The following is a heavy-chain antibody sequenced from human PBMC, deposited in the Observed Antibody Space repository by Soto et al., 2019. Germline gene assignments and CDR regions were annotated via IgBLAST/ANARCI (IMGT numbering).Heavy chain of an antibody. CDR1: GFTFSSYA. CDR2: ISGSGGST. J-gene: IGHJ4*02. CDR3: AKDRARCIAARLCYFDY. D-gene: IGHD6-6*01. Sequence: SGGSLRLSCAASGFTFSSYAMSWVRQAPGKGLEWVSAISGSGGSTYYADSVNGRFTISRDNSKNTLYLQMNSLRAEDTAVYYCAKDRARCIAARLCYFDYWGQGTLVTVSS. V-gene: IGHV3-23*01.